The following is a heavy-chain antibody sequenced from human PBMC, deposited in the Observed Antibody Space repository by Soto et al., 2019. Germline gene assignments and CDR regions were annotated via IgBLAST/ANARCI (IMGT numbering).Heavy chain of an antibody. D-gene: IGHD2-21*01. V-gene: IGHV4-39*01. CDR2: IYYSGST. CDR1: GGSISSSSYY. J-gene: IGHJ4*02. CDR3: ARAHPTASEFDY. Sequence: SETLSLTCTVSGGSISSSSYYWGWIRQPPGKGLEWIGSIYYSGSTYYNPSLKSRVTISVDTSKNQFSLKLSSVTAADTAVYYCARAHPTASEFDYWGQGTLVTVSS.